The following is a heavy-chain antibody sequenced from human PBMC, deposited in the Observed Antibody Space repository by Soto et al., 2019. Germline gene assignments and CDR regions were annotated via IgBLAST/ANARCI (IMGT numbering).Heavy chain of an antibody. D-gene: IGHD3-10*01. Sequence: SVKVSCKASGGTFSSYAISWVRQAPGQGLEWMGGIIPIFGTANYAQKFQGRVTITADESTSTAYMELSSLRSEDTAVYYCARLSASRGSGSYFNYYYYGMDVWGQGTTVTVSS. J-gene: IGHJ6*02. V-gene: IGHV1-69*13. CDR2: IIPIFGTA. CDR1: GGTFSSYA. CDR3: ARLSASRGSGSYFNYYYYGMDV.